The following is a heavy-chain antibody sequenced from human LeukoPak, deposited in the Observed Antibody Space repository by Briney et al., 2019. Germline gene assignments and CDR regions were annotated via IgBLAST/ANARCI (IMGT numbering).Heavy chain of an antibody. V-gene: IGHV3-9*01. CDR1: GFTFDVYV. Sequence: GGSLRLFCAPCGFTFDVYVMLCVRDAPGKGGEWVLDLSWNSGSIGDADSVKRRFTISRDNDKNSLYLQMNSMRAEDTALYYCAKDRGAAAAQLYYFDYWGQGTLVTVSS. CDR2: LSWNSGSI. D-gene: IGHD6-25*01. CDR3: AKDRGAAAAQLYYFDY. J-gene: IGHJ4*02.